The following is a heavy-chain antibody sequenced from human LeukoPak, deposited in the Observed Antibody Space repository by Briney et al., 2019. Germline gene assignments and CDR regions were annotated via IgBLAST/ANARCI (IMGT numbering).Heavy chain of an antibody. CDR1: GFTVSSNY. D-gene: IGHD2-15*01. CDR3: TRCSGGSCYLQFDY. V-gene: IGHV3-49*04. Sequence: PGGSLRLSCAASGFTVSSNYMSWVRQAPGKGLEWVGFIRSKAYGGTTEYAASVKGRFTISRDDSKSIAYLQMNSLKTEDTAVYYCTRCSGGSCYLQFDYWGQGTLVTVSS. CDR2: IRSKAYGGTT. J-gene: IGHJ4*02.